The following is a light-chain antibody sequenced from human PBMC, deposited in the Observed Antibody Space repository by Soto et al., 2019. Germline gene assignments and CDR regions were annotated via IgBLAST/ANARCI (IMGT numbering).Light chain of an antibody. Sequence: DIQMTQSPSTLSASVGDRVTITCRARQTISGWLAWYQQKPGKAPKLLIYDASNLESGVPSRFSGSGSGTEFTLTISSLQPDDFATYYCQQYNDYYSFGQGTKLEIK. J-gene: IGKJ2*03. V-gene: IGKV1-5*01. CDR1: QTISGW. CDR2: DAS. CDR3: QQYNDYYS.